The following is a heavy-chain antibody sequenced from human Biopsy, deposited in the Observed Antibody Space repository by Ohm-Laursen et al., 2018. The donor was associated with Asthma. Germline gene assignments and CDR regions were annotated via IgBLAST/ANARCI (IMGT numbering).Heavy chain of an antibody. CDR3: ARTHERWTSIQDDALDI. D-gene: IGHD4-23*01. CDR1: GFSISSYG. Sequence: SLRLSCAASGFSISSYGMHWVRQAPGKGLEWVALISFDGSTKYFAGSVKGRFTISRDNSKNTLYLQMNSLRVEDTAIYYCARTHERWTSIQDDALDIWGQGTMVIVSS. V-gene: IGHV3-30*03. J-gene: IGHJ3*02. CDR2: ISFDGSTK.